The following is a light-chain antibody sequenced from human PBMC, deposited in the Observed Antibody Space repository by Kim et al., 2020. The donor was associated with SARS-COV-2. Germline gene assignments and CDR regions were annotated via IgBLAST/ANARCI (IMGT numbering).Light chain of an antibody. Sequence: ADVGDRVTITCRASQSVSGWLNWYQQKPGKAPHLLIYRTSTLQTGVPPRFSGSASGTDFTLTINTLQPEDFATYYCQQSYNFPRTFGQGTKVDIK. CDR1: QSVSGW. J-gene: IGKJ1*01. CDR2: RTS. V-gene: IGKV1-39*01. CDR3: QQSYNFPRT.